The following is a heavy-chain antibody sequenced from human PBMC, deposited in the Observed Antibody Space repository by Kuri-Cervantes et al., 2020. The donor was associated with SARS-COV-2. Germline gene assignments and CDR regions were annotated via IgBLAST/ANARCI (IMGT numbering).Heavy chain of an antibody. CDR2: ISGSGSGT. D-gene: IGHD3-3*01. J-gene: IGHJ6*02. V-gene: IGHV3-23*01. Sequence: GESLKISCAASVFSFGTSAMSWVRQAPGKGLEWVSSISGSGSGTYYADSVKGRFTISRDNSKNTLFLQMNSLRAEDTAVYYCARDQAYFVGVVRRGWVYYYYGMDVWGQGTTVTVSS. CDR1: VFSFGTSA. CDR3: ARDQAYFVGVVRRGWVYYYYGMDV.